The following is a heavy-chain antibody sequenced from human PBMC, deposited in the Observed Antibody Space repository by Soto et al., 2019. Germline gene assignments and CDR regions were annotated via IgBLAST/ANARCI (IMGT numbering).Heavy chain of an antibody. J-gene: IGHJ6*02. Sequence: SVKVSCKASGGTFSSYAISWVRQAPGQGLEWMGGIIPIFGTANYAQKFQGRVTITADESTSTAYMELSSLRSEDTAVYYCARAYGSGSYYSAWVHDPDPYYYYYGMDVWGQGTTVTVSS. CDR2: IIPIFGTA. CDR1: GGTFSSYA. V-gene: IGHV1-69*13. D-gene: IGHD3-10*01. CDR3: ARAYGSGSYYSAWVHDPDPYYYYYGMDV.